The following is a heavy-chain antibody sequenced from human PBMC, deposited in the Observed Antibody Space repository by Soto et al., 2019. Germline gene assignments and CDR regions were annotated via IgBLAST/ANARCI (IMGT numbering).Heavy chain of an antibody. Sequence: EVQLVESGGGLVQPGGSLRLSCAASGFTFSSYWMTWVRQAPGKGLEWVANIKQDESEKYYLDSVKGRFTISRDNAKNSLYLQMNSPRAEDTAVYYCARVYYDYIWGSYPLNYWGHGTLVTVSS. D-gene: IGHD3-16*02. V-gene: IGHV3-7*01. CDR3: ARVYYDYIWGSYPLNY. CDR2: IKQDESEK. J-gene: IGHJ4*01. CDR1: GFTFSSYW.